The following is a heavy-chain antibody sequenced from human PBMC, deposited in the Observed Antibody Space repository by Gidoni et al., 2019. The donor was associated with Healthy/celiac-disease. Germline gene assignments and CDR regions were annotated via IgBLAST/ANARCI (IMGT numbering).Heavy chain of an antibody. J-gene: IGHJ4*02. D-gene: IGHD3-9*01. CDR3: ARDPNYDILTGYSYFDY. Sequence: QVQLVESGGGLVKPGGSLRLSCAASGFTFSDYYMSWIRQAPGKGLEWVSYISSSSSYTNYADSVKGRFTISRDNAKNSLYLQMNSLRAEDTAVYYCARDPNYDILTGYSYFDYWGQGTLVTVSS. CDR1: GFTFSDYY. V-gene: IGHV3-11*06. CDR2: ISSSSSYT.